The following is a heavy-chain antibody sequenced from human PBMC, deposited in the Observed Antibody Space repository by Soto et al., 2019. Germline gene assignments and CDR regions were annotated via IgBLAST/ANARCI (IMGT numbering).Heavy chain of an antibody. CDR1: GFTFSSYA. J-gene: IGHJ4*02. D-gene: IGHD6-13*01. V-gene: IGHV3-30-3*01. CDR2: ISYDGSNK. Sequence: GGSLRLSCAASGFTFSSYAMHWVRQAPGKGLEWVAVISYDGSNKYYADSVKGRFTISRDNSKNTLYLQMNSLRAEDTAVYYCASPRLEQQLAYYFDYWGQGTLVTVSS. CDR3: ASPRLEQQLAYYFDY.